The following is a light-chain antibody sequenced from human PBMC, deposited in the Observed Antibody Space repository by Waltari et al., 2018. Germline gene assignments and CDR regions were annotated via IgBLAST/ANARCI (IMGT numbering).Light chain of an antibody. CDR2: RNN. CDR1: RPNIGNNY. J-gene: IGLJ3*02. Sequence: QSVLTQPPSASGTPGQRVTISCSGSRPNIGNNYVYWYQQPPGTAPKLLIYRNNLRPSGVPDRFSGSKSGTSASLAISGLRSEDEADYYCAAWDDSLSGRVFGGGTKVTVL. V-gene: IGLV1-47*01. CDR3: AAWDDSLSGRV.